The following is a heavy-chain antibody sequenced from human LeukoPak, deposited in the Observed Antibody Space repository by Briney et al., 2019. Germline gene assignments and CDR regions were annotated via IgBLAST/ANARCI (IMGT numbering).Heavy chain of an antibody. V-gene: IGHV3-30*18. CDR1: GFTFSSYG. Sequence: PGGSLRLSCAASGFTFSSYGMHWVRQAPGKGLEWVAVISYDGSNKYYADSVKGRFTISRDNSKNTLYLQMSSLRAEDTAVYYCAKDRYGSGKNWFDPWGQGTLVTVSS. CDR2: ISYDGSNK. D-gene: IGHD3-10*01. CDR3: AKDRYGSGKNWFDP. J-gene: IGHJ5*02.